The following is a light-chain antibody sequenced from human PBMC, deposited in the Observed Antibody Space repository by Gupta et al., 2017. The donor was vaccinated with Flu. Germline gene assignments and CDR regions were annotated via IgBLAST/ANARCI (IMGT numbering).Light chain of an antibody. CDR2: DVN. J-gene: IGLJ3*02. V-gene: IGLV2-11*01. CDR3: CSYAAGYTLV. Sequence: QPALTQPRSVSGSPGQSVTMSCTGTNSDVGYYDYVSWYQQHPGEVPNLIIYDVNRRPSGVPDRFSGSKSGDTASLTISGLQSEDEGDYYCCSYAAGYTLVFGGGTRLTVL. CDR1: NSDVGYYDY.